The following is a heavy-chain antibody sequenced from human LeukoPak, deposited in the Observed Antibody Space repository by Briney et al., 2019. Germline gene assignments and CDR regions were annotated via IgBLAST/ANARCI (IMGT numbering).Heavy chain of an antibody. V-gene: IGHV4-34*01. CDR2: INHSGST. J-gene: IGHJ1*01. Sequence: KPSETLSLTCAVYGGSFSGYYWSWIRQPPGKGLEWIGEINHSGSTNYNPSLKSRVTISVDTSKNQFSLKLSSVTAADTAVYYCARGNSSSWSARARRPGYFQHWGQGTLVTVSS. D-gene: IGHD6-13*01. CDR1: GGSFSGYY. CDR3: ARGNSSSWSARARRPGYFQH.